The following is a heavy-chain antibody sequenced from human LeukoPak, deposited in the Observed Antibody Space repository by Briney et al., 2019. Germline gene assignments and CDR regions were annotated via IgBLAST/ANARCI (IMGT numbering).Heavy chain of an antibody. CDR3: ARGRPWGYYYYYYMDV. CDR2: IYTSGST. D-gene: IGHD3-16*01. J-gene: IGHJ6*03. Sequence: SETLSLTCTVSGGSISSYYWSWIRQPAGKGLEWIGRIYTSGSTNYNPSVKSRVTMSVDTSKNQFSLKLSSVTAADTAVYYCARGRPWGYYYYYYMDVWGKGTTVTVSS. V-gene: IGHV4-4*07. CDR1: GGSISSYY.